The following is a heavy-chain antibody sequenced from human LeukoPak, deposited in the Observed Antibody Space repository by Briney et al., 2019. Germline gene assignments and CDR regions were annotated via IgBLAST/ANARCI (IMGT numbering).Heavy chain of an antibody. V-gene: IGHV3-7*01. Sequence: HAGESLRLSCAASGFTFTTYWLGWVRQPPGKGLEWVANIKQDGTEKYYVDSVKGRFTISRDNAKNSLYLQMNTLRVEDTAIYYCVRLEYRSSWSFDYWGQGTLVTVSS. CDR2: IKQDGTEK. D-gene: IGHD6-13*01. J-gene: IGHJ4*02. CDR1: GFTFTTYW. CDR3: VRLEYRSSWSFDY.